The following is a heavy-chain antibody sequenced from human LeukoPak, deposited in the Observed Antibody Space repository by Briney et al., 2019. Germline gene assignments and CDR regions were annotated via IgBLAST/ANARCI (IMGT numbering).Heavy chain of an antibody. Sequence: GGSLRLSCVGSGFTFRSHAMSWVRQAPEKGLEFVSGIYENGGTTYYADSVKGRFSISRDNSKNTLYLQMDSLRGEDTAVYCCAKDFRIGYSAHFDYWGQEALVTVSS. CDR3: AKDFRIGYSAHFDY. CDR1: GFTFRSHA. CDR2: IYENGGTT. D-gene: IGHD2-21*01. V-gene: IGHV3-23*01. J-gene: IGHJ4*02.